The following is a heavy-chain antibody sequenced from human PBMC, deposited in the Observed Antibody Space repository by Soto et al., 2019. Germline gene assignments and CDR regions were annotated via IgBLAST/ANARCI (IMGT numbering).Heavy chain of an antibody. Sequence: QVQLVQSGAEVKKPGSSVKVSCKASGGTFSSYTISWVRQAPGQGLEWMGRIIPILGIANYAQQFQGRVTITADKSTSTAYMELSSLRSEDTAVYYCARQFGSGGSFDYWGQGTLVTVSS. V-gene: IGHV1-69*02. CDR3: ARQFGSGGSFDY. CDR2: IIPILGIA. J-gene: IGHJ4*02. CDR1: GGTFSSYT. D-gene: IGHD2-15*01.